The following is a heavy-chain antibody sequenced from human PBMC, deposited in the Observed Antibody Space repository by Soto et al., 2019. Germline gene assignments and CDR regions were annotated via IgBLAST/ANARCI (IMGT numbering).Heavy chain of an antibody. CDR2: INHSGST. Sequence: SETLSLTCAVYGGSFSGYYWSWIRQPPGKGLEWIGEINHSGSTNYNPSLKSRVTISVDTSKNQFSLKLSSVTAADTAVYYCARGHPSVLPFSECFYTRPRFDYWGQGTLVTVSS. CDR1: GGSFSGYY. J-gene: IGHJ4*02. CDR3: ARGHPSVLPFSECFYTRPRFDY. V-gene: IGHV4-34*01. D-gene: IGHD3-3*01.